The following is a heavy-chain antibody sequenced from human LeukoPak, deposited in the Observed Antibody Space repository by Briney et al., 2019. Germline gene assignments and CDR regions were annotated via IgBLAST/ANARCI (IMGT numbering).Heavy chain of an antibody. V-gene: IGHV3-53*01. Sequence: GGSLRLSCAASGFSVSSNYMSWVRQAPGKGLEWVSVIYSGGSTYYADSVKGRFTISRDNSKNTLYPQMNSLRAEDTVVYYCARDGSESSSWYYWGQGTLVTVSS. CDR1: GFSVSSNY. D-gene: IGHD6-13*01. CDR2: IYSGGST. J-gene: IGHJ4*02. CDR3: ARDGSESSSWYY.